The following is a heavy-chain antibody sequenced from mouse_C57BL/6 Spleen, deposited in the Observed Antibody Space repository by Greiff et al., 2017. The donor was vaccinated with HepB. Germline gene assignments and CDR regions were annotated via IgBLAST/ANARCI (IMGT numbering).Heavy chain of an antibody. J-gene: IGHJ4*01. CDR1: GYAFSSYW. CDR3: ARGWTGYAMDY. CDR2: IYPGDGDT. V-gene: IGHV1-80*01. D-gene: IGHD3-3*01. Sequence: QVQLKQSGAELVKPGASVKISCKASGYAFSSYWMNWVKQRPGKGLEWIGQIYPGDGDTNYNGKFKGKATLTADKSSSTAYMQLSSLTSEDSAVYFCARGWTGYAMDYWGQGTSVTVSS.